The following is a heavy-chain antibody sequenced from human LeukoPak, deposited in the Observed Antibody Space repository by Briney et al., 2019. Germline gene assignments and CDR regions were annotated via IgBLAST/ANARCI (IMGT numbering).Heavy chain of an antibody. D-gene: IGHD3-22*01. Sequence: SETLSLTCTVSGGSVSSGSYYWSWTRQPPGKGLVWIGYIYYSGSTTYHPSLKSRVTISVDTSKNQFSLKLSSVTAADTAVYYCASTPVGYVSGGYSYGRYWYFDLWGRGTLVTVSS. CDR1: GGSVSSGSYY. J-gene: IGHJ2*01. V-gene: IGHV4-61*01. CDR2: IYYSGST. CDR3: ASTPVGYVSGGYSYGRYWYFDL.